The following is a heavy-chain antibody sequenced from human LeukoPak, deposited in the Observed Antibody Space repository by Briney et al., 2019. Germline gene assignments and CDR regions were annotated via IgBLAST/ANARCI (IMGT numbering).Heavy chain of an antibody. V-gene: IGHV3-7*01. CDR2: IKQDGSEK. D-gene: IGHD2/OR15-2a*01. CDR1: GFAFNTYS. J-gene: IGHJ4*02. Sequence: GGSLRLSCAASGFAFNTYSMNWVRQAPGKGLEWVANIKQDGSEKYYVDSVKGRFTISGDNAKNSLYLQMNSLRAEDTAVYYCARESMAYFDYWGQGTLVTVSS. CDR3: ARESMAYFDY.